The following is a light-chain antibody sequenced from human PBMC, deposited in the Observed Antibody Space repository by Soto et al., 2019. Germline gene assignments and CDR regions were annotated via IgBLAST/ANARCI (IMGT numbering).Light chain of an antibody. CDR1: QSVSSSY. CDR2: VAS. CDR3: QQYDSSTRT. Sequence: EIELTQSPGTLSLSPGERATLSCRASQSVSSSYLAWYQQKPGQAPRLLIYVASSRDSGIPDRFSGSGSGTDFTLTISRLEPEDFAVYYCQQYDSSTRTFGQGTKVEIK. J-gene: IGKJ1*01. V-gene: IGKV3-20*01.